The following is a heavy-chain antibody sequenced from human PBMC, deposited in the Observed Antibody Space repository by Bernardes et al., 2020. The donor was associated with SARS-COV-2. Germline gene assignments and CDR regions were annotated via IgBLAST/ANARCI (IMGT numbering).Heavy chain of an antibody. V-gene: IGHV3-30-3*01. D-gene: IGHD1-26*01. CDR1: GFTFSNYA. CDR3: AREWEDYTSSLFDY. J-gene: IGHJ4*02. Sequence: GGSLRLSCAASGFTFSNYAMHWVRQAPGKGLEWVAIISYDGTTRYNADSVKGRFTISRDNSKNTLFLQMNSLTTEDTALYFCAREWEDYTSSLFDYWGQGTRVTVSS. CDR2: ISYDGTTR.